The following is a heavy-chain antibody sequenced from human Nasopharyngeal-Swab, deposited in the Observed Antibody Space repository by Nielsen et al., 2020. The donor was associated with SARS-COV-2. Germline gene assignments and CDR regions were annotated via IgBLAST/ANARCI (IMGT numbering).Heavy chain of an antibody. CDR2: INHSGSP. CDR1: GGSFSGYY. J-gene: IGHJ4*02. CDR3: ASYCGGDCYAFDY. D-gene: IGHD2-21*02. V-gene: IGHV4-34*01. Sequence: WETLSLTCAVYGGSFSGYYWSWIRQPPGKGLEWIGEINHSGSPNYNPSLKSRVTISVDTSKNQFSLKLSSVTAADTAVYYCASYCGGDCYAFDYWGQGTLVTVSS.